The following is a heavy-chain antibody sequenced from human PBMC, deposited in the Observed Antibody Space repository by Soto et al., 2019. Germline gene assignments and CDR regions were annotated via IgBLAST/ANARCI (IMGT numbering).Heavy chain of an antibody. Sequence: PGGSLRLSCAASGFTFSTYALSWVRQAPGKGLEWVSAISANGQGIYYADSVRGRFTISRDNSKNTIFLHMDSLRAEATAVYYCAKDRNYPRDQFHYWGQGTLVTVSS. V-gene: IGHV3-23*01. CDR1: GFTFSTYA. CDR2: ISANGQGI. D-gene: IGHD1-7*01. J-gene: IGHJ4*02. CDR3: AKDRNYPRDQFHY.